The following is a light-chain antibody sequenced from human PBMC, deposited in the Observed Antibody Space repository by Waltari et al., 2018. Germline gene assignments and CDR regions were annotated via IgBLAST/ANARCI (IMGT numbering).Light chain of an antibody. CDR2: DAS. V-gene: IGKV3-20*01. Sequence: EIVLTQSPGTLSLSQGERATHSCRASQSVSKYLAWYQQKPGQAPRLLIYDASTRATGIPDRFSGSGSGTDFSLTISRLEPEDFAVYYCQKYVSLPATFGQGTKVEIK. CDR3: QKYVSLPAT. J-gene: IGKJ1*01. CDR1: QSVSKY.